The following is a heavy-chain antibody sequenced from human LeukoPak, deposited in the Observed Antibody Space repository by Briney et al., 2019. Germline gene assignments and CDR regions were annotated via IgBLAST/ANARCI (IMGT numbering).Heavy chain of an antibody. J-gene: IGHJ4*02. Sequence: GASVKVSCKASGYTFTSYYMHWVRQAPGQGLEWMGMINFGGSVISYAEKFQGRLTMTRNTSTGTVYMDLRSLRSDDTAIYYCAREQPTAMPFDYWGQGTLVTVSS. D-gene: IGHD2-2*01. CDR2: INFGGSVI. CDR3: AREQPTAMPFDY. CDR1: GYTFTSYY. V-gene: IGHV1-46*01.